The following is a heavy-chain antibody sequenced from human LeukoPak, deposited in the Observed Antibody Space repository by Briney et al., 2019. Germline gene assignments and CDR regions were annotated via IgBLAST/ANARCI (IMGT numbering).Heavy chain of an antibody. Sequence: SETLSLTCAVYGASLNGHYWSWIRQPPGKGLEWIGEGSDVGGTKYNLSLKSRVTISADTSKNQFSLKLGSVTAADTAVYYCAQNGQSGFSFDPWGQGTLVTVSS. D-gene: IGHD2-8*01. J-gene: IGHJ5*02. CDR1: GASLNGHY. V-gene: IGHV4-34*01. CDR3: AQNGQSGFSFDP. CDR2: GSDVGGT.